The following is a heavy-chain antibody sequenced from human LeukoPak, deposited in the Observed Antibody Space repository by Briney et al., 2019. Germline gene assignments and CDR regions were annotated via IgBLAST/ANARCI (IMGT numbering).Heavy chain of an antibody. J-gene: IGHJ4*02. CDR3: ARAGGYDDSPYGY. CDR1: GGTFSSYA. V-gene: IGHV1-69*05. Sequence: SVKVSCKASGGTFSSYAISWVRQAPGQGLEWMGWIIPIFGTANYAQKFQGRVTITTDESTSTAYMELSSLRSEDTAVYYCARAGGYDDSPYGYWGQGTLVTVSS. CDR2: IIPIFGTA. D-gene: IGHD5-12*01.